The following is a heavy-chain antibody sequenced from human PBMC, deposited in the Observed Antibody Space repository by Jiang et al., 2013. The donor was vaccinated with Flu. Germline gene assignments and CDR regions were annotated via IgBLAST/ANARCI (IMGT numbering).Heavy chain of an antibody. V-gene: IGHV4-39*01. CDR2: VYFSGTT. Sequence: GPGLVKPSETLSLTCNVSGGSISSNIFYWGWIRQPPGKGLEWIGTVYFSGTTYYNPSLRSRVTISVDTSKNQFSLRLGSVTAADTADYYCARQFGDTMVRGVTRDAFDFWGRGTMVTVSS. D-gene: IGHD3-10*01. CDR3: ARQFGDTMVRGVTRDAFDF. CDR1: GGSISSNIFY. J-gene: IGHJ3*01.